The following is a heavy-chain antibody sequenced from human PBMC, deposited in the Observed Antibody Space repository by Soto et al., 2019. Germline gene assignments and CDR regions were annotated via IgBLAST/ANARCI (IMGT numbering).Heavy chain of an antibody. CDR3: AKDKGLRGSSYFGD. CDR1: GFSFNNYA. V-gene: IGHV3-23*01. Sequence: EVQLRQSGGGVVQPGGSLRLSRVASGFSFNNYAMTWVRQAPGKGLEWVSGISGSGDGTYYADSVKDRFSVSRDKSTSTVHLQMSSLRVEDTAVYYCAKDKGLRGSSYFGDWGQGALVIVSS. CDR2: ISGSGDGT. J-gene: IGHJ4*02. D-gene: IGHD3-16*01.